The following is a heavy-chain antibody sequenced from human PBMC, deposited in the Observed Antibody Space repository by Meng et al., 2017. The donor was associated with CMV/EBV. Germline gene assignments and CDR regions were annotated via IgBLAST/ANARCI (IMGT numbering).Heavy chain of an antibody. D-gene: IGHD2-21*02. Sequence: GESLKISCAASGFSFSTFGMHWVRQAPGKGLGWVALIWHDGSNKYYADSVKGRFTISRDNSRNTLYLQMNSLRVEDTAVYYCAKGGVTGYFFDYWGQGTLVTVSS. V-gene: IGHV3-33*06. CDR1: GFSFSTFG. CDR3: AKGGVTGYFFDY. J-gene: IGHJ4*02. CDR2: IWHDGSNK.